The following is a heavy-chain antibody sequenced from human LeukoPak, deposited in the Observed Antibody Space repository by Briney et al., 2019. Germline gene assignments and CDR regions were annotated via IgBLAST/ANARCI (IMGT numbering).Heavy chain of an antibody. V-gene: IGHV4-59*01. D-gene: IGHD6-19*01. CDR2: IYYSGST. Sequence: PSETLSLTCTASGGSISSYYWSWIRQPPGKGLEWIGYIYYSGSTNYNPSLKSRVTISVDTSKNQFSLKLSSVTAADTAVYYCATAEENSSGWFEGAFDIWGQGTMVTVSS. J-gene: IGHJ3*02. CDR3: ATAEENSSGWFEGAFDI. CDR1: GGSISSYY.